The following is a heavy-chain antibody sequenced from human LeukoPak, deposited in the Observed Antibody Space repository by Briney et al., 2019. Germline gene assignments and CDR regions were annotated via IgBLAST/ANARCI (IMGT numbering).Heavy chain of an antibody. Sequence: ASVKVSCKASGYTFTGYYMHWVRRAPGQGLEWMGWINPNSGGTNYAQKFQGRVTMTRDTSISTAYMELSRLRSDDTAVYYCARDFYDFWSGYSIWGQGTMVTVSS. CDR3: ARDFYDFWSGYSI. D-gene: IGHD3-3*01. J-gene: IGHJ3*02. V-gene: IGHV1-2*02. CDR2: INPNSGGT. CDR1: GYTFTGYY.